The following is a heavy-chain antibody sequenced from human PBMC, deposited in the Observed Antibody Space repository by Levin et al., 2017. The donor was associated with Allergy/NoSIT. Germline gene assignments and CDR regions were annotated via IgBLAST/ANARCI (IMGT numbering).Heavy chain of an antibody. Sequence: GGSLRLSCEASGFTFSSYTMNWVRQAPGKGLEWISYITSTSSTIHYADSVEGRFTISRDNAKNSLYLEMNSLIAEDPAVYYWAGGRGYDRDHYYYMDVWGKGTTVTVSS. CDR1: GFTFSSYT. CDR3: AGGRGYDRDHYYYMDV. J-gene: IGHJ6*03. D-gene: IGHD5-12*01. CDR2: ITSTSSTI. V-gene: IGHV3-48*01.